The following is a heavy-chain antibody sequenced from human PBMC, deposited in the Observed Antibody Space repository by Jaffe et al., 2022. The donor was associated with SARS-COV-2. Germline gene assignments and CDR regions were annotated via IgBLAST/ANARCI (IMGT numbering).Heavy chain of an antibody. D-gene: IGHD2-2*01. CDR2: IYYSGST. CDR1: GGSISSSSYY. V-gene: IGHV4-39*01. Sequence: QLQLQESGPGLVKPSETLSLTCTVSGGSISSSSYYWGWIRQPPGKGLEWIGSIYYSGSTYYNPSLKSRVTISVDTSKNQFSLKLSSVTAADTAVYYCARQYQLLSEKNWFDPWGQGTLVTVSS. CDR3: ARQYQLLSEKNWFDP. J-gene: IGHJ5*02.